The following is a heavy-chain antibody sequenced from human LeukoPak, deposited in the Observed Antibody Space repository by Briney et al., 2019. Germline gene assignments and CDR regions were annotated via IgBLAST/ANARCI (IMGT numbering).Heavy chain of an antibody. CDR2: ISTYGSGT. CDR3: ARAFNSRQYYYETSGYYPLFDY. Sequence: GGSLRLSCAASGFTFSGYWMHWVRRAPGKGLVWVSRISTYGSGTTYADSVKGRFTISRDNAKNSLYLQMDSLRVEDTAVYYCARAFNSRQYYYETSGYYPLFDYWGQGSLVTVSS. CDR1: GFTFSGYW. D-gene: IGHD3-22*01. J-gene: IGHJ4*02. V-gene: IGHV3-74*01.